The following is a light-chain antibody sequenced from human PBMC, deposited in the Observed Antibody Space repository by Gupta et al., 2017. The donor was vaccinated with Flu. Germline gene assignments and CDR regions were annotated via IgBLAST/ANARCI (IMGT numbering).Light chain of an antibody. CDR1: QSVSTTF. CDR3: QLYSSSFPLT. Sequence: RATLSCRTRQSVSTTFISWYQQKPGQPPRLLIYAASIRATGIPDRFSGTGSGINFTLTISRLELEDFAIFYCQLYSSSFPLTFGQGTRLEIK. V-gene: IGKV3-20*01. J-gene: IGKJ5*01. CDR2: AAS.